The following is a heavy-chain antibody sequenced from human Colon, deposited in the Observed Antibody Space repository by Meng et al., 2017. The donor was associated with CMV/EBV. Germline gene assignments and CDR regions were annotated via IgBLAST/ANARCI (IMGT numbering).Heavy chain of an antibody. CDR1: QFTFKNFA. D-gene: IGHD2-2*01. V-gene: IGHV3-23*01. Sequence: GSLRLSCEASQFTFKNFAMHWARQAPGKGLQWVSTISGSGLTTHYADSVKGRFTVSRDNSEDTLYLQMHSLRAEDTAVYYCATDRSLREIVPAAVAFGYWGQGTLVTVSS. J-gene: IGHJ4*02. CDR3: ATDRSLREIVPAAVAFGY. CDR2: ISGSGLTT.